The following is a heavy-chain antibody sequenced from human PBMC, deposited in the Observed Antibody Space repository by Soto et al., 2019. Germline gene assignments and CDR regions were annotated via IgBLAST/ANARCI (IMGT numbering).Heavy chain of an antibody. CDR1: GVTFRSYA. J-gene: IGHJ6*02. CDR2: IIPIFGTA. Sequence: SLKVSCKASGVTFRSYAISWVRQAPGHGLGWMGGIIPIFGTANYAQKFPGRVPITADESTSTAYMELSSLRSEDTAVYYCASPPPYHLLTGLRTYYYHGKDVWAQGSTLTVS. CDR3: ASPPPYHLLTGLRTYYYHGKDV. V-gene: IGHV1-69*13. D-gene: IGHD3-9*01.